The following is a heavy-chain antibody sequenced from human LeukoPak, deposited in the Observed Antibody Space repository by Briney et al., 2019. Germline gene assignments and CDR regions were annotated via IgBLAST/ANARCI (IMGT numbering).Heavy chain of an antibody. D-gene: IGHD6-6*01. CDR1: GFTFSSYA. V-gene: IGHV3-23*01. CDR2: ISGSGGST. Sequence: GGSPRLSCAASGFTFSSYAMSWVRQAPGKGLEWVSAISGSGGSTYYADSVKGRFTISRDNSKNTLYLQMNSLRAEDTAVYYCARAVSSSYHYYYGMDVWGQGTTVTVSS. J-gene: IGHJ6*02. CDR3: ARAVSSSYHYYYGMDV.